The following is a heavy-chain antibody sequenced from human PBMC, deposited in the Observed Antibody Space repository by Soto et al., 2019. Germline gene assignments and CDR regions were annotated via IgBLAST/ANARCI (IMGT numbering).Heavy chain of an antibody. CDR3: ARSVAAAGKSPFDD. CDR2: ISAYNGNT. Sequence: ASVKVSCKASGYTFTSYVISWVRQAPGQGLEWMGWISAYNGNTNYAQKLQGRVTMTTDTSTSTAYMELRSLRSDDTAVYYCARSVAAAGKSPFDDWGQGTLVTVSS. CDR1: GYTFTSYV. J-gene: IGHJ4*02. D-gene: IGHD6-13*01. V-gene: IGHV1-18*01.